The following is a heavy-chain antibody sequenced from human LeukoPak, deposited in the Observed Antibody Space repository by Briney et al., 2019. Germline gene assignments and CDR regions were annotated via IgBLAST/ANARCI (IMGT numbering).Heavy chain of an antibody. Sequence: SETLSLTCSLSLASISSQYWTWIRQPPGKGREWIGYIYNRGSTNYNPSLNRRVTMPIDTSKNQFSLRLTSVTAAAKAVYYCARRRIDSMYNWFDPWGQGTLVIVSS. D-gene: IGHD2-21*01. CDR1: LASISSQY. V-gene: IGHV4-59*11. CDR3: ARRRIDSMYNWFDP. CDR2: IYNRGST. J-gene: IGHJ5*02.